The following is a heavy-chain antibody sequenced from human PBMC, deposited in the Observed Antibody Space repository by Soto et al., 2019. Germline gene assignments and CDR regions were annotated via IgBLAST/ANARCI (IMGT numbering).Heavy chain of an antibody. D-gene: IGHD3-10*01. V-gene: IGHV3-49*04. J-gene: IGHJ3*01. CDR2: IRSKTYGGTA. CDR3: TRDQPITP. Sequence: PGGSLRLSCTTSGFTFGDYAMSWVRQAPGKGLEWVGLIRSKTYGGTAEYAASVKGRFTISRDDSKSIAYLQMNNLKTEDTAMYFCTRDQPITPWGQGTMVTVSS. CDR1: GFTFGDYA.